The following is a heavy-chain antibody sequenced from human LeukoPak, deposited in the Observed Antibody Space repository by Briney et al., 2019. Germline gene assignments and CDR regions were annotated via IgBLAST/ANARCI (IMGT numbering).Heavy chain of an antibody. V-gene: IGHV3-74*01. CDR3: ASLDY. CDR1: GFTFSSYR. CDR2: INSDGRST. Sequence: GGSLRLSCTASGFTFSSYRMHWVRQAPGKGLVWVSRINSDGRSTTYADSVKGRFTISRDNAKETLYLQMNSLRAEDTAVYYCASLDYWGRGTLVTVSS. J-gene: IGHJ4*02.